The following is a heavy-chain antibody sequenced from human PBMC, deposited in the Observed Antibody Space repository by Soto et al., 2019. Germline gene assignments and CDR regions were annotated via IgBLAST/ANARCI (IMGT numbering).Heavy chain of an antibody. CDR1: VFTFSSYW. V-gene: IGHV3-74*01. D-gene: IGHD5-18*01. Sequence: EVQLVESGGGLVQPGGSLRLSCAASVFTFSSYWMHWVRQGPGKGLVWVSRINGDGSNTKYADSVRGRFTISRDNAKNTVYLQMNSLRDEDTAVYYCSRGIRNYYGTDVWCQGTTVTVSS. CDR2: INGDGSNT. J-gene: IGHJ6*02. CDR3: SRGIRNYYGTDV.